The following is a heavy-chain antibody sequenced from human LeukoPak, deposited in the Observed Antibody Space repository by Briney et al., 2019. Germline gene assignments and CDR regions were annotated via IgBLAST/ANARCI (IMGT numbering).Heavy chain of an antibody. Sequence: GGSLRLSCVASGLTLTTHTMNWVRQAPGKGLEWVSSISGSSVTIYYAESAKGRFTISRDNAKNSLYLQISSLRDEDTAVYYCARSAGSGSYPFDYWGQGALVTVSS. CDR3: ARSAGSGSYPFDY. CDR2: ISGSSVTI. CDR1: GLTLTTHT. V-gene: IGHV3-48*02. D-gene: IGHD1-26*01. J-gene: IGHJ4*02.